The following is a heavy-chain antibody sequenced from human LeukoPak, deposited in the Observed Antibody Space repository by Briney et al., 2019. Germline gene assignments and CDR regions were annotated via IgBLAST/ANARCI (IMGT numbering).Heavy chain of an antibody. V-gene: IGHV3-21*01. J-gene: IGHJ6*02. CDR3: ARGYTHGLDV. CDR2: ISGSNNYI. CDR1: GSTFSSYI. D-gene: IGHD5-18*01. Sequence: GGSLRLSCAASGSTFSSYIMNWVRQAPGKGLEWVSSISGSNNYIYYADSVKGRFTISRDNAKNSLYLQMNSLRADDTAVYYCARGYTHGLDVWGQGTTVTVSS.